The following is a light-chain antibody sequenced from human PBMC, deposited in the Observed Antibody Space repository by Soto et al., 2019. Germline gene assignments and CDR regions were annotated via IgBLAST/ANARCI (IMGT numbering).Light chain of an antibody. CDR2: WAS. V-gene: IGKV4-1*01. CDR3: QQYYNTPSYT. J-gene: IGKJ2*01. CDR1: QSVLYSSNNKNY. Sequence: DIVMTQSPDSLAVSLGERATINCKSSQSVLYSSNNKNYLAWYQQKPGLPPKLLIYWASTRESGVPDRFSGSGSGTDFTLTISSLQAEDVAVYYCQQYYNTPSYTFGQGPNWRSN.